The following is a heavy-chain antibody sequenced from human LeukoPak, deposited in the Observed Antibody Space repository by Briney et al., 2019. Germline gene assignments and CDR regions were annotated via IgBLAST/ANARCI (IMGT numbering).Heavy chain of an antibody. V-gene: IGHV5-51*01. CDR1: EYSFSTYW. Sequence: GESLKISCKGSEYSFSTYWTGWVRQMPGKGLEWMGIIYPGDSDTRYSPSFQGQVTISADKSISTAYLQWSSLKASDTAMYYCARGDDFWSACDYWGQGTLVTVSS. D-gene: IGHD3-3*01. CDR2: IYPGDSDT. J-gene: IGHJ4*02. CDR3: ARGDDFWSACDY.